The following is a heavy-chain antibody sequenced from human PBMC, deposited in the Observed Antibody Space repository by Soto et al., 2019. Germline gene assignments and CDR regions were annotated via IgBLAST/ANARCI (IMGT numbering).Heavy chain of an antibody. Sequence: ASVTVSCKASGSTFTTYGISWVRQAPGQGLEWMGWISPYNGTTKYAEKFQGEMTMTTDTATSTAYMDLRSLRSDDTAVYYCARDGERDTGLNFYYYLHGMDAWGQGTRVTV. CDR1: GSTFTTYG. CDR3: ARDGERDTGLNFYYYLHGMDA. J-gene: IGHJ6*02. D-gene: IGHD1-1*01. CDR2: ISPYNGTT. V-gene: IGHV1-18*04.